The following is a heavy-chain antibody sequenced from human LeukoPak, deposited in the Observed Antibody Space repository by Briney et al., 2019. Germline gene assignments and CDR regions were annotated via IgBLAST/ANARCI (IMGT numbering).Heavy chain of an antibody. D-gene: IGHD1-26*01. J-gene: IGHJ6*02. CDR1: GFTFSSYS. Sequence: HTGGSLRLSCAASGFTFSSYSMNWVRQAPGKGLEWVSYISSSSTIYYADSVKGRFTISRDNSKNTLYLQMNSLRAEDTAVYYCAKHIVGATKSKGYYYYGMDVWGQGTTVTVSS. V-gene: IGHV3-48*01. CDR2: ISSSSTI. CDR3: AKHIVGATKSKGYYYYGMDV.